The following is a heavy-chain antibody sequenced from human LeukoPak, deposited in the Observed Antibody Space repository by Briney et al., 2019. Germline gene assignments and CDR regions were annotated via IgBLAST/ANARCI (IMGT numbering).Heavy chain of an antibody. CDR3: TKRDPGYYYAMDV. CDR1: GFTFSSYD. V-gene: IGHV3-23*01. Sequence: GGSLRLSCAASGFTFSSYDMSWVRQAPGKGLEWVSGISGSGDSAYYADSVKGQFTISRDNSKNTLYLQMNSLRAEDTAVYYCTKRDPGYYYAMDVWGQGTTVTVSS. CDR2: ISGSGDSA. J-gene: IGHJ6*02.